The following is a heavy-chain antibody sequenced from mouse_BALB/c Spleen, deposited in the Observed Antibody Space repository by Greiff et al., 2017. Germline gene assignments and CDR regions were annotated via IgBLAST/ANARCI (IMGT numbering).Heavy chain of an antibody. J-gene: IGHJ3*01. CDR3: ASYYDYDGGFAY. CDR1: GFNIKDYY. V-gene: IGHV14-4*02. D-gene: IGHD2-4*01. Sequence: VQLQQSGAELVRSGASVKLSCTASGFNIKDYYMHWVKQRPEQGLEWIGWIDPENGDTEYDPKFQGKATITADTSSNTAYLQLSSLTSEDTAVYYCASYYDYDGGFAYWGQGTLVTVSA. CDR2: IDPENGDT.